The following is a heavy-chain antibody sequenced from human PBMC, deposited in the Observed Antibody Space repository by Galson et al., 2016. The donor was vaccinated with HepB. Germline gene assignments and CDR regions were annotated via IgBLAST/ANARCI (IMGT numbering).Heavy chain of an antibody. V-gene: IGHV3-48*02. J-gene: IGHJ5*01. Sequence: SLRLSCAASGFTFSTYGINWVRQAPGKGLEWVSYISGSSDRIYYADSVKGRFTISRDNANNSLYLQMNSLIDEDTAVYYCARDGGSGDSSWYSLWYNWFDSWGQGTLVTVSS. D-gene: IGHD6-13*01. CDR1: GFTFSTYG. CDR2: ISGSSDRI. CDR3: ARDGGSGDSSWYSLWYNWFDS.